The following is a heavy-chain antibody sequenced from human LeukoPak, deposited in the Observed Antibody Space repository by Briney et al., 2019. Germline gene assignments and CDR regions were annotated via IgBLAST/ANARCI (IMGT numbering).Heavy chain of an antibody. CDR1: GFTFSSYS. CDR3: ARCNRRSSSISCPLDY. Sequence: GGSLRLSCAASGFTFSSYSMNWVRQAPGKGLEWVSYISSSSSTIYYADSVKGRFTISRDNAKNSLYLQMNSLRAEDTAVYYCARCNRRSSSISCPLDYWGQGTLVTVSS. CDR2: ISSSSSTI. J-gene: IGHJ4*02. D-gene: IGHD2-2*01. V-gene: IGHV3-48*01.